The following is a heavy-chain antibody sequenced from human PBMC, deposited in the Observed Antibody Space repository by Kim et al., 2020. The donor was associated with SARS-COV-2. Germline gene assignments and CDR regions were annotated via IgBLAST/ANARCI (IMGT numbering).Heavy chain of an antibody. J-gene: IGHJ4*02. Sequence: SETLSLTCTVSGGSISSSSYYWGWIRQPPGKGLEWIGSIYYSGSTYYNPSLKSRVTISVDTSKNQFSLKLSSVTAADTAVYYCARDGGFEYYYDSSGYYLFDYWGQGTLVTVSS. CDR2: IYYSGST. D-gene: IGHD3-22*01. CDR3: ARDGGFEYYYDSSGYYLFDY. V-gene: IGHV4-39*07. CDR1: GGSISSSSYY.